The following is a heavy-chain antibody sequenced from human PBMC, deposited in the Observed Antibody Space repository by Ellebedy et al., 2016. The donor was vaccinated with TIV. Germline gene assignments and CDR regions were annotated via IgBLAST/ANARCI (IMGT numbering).Heavy chain of an antibody. D-gene: IGHD4-17*01. J-gene: IGHJ4*02. CDR1: GFTFSSFS. V-gene: IGHV3-48*04. CDR2: ISSASSTI. Sequence: GESLKISCAASGFTFSSFSMSWVRQAPGKGLEWVSYISSASSTIYYAGSVRGRFTVSRDNAKDSLYLQMNSLRAEDTAVYYCARDPTARSTVTGLGDYWGQGTLVTVSS. CDR3: ARDPTARSTVTGLGDY.